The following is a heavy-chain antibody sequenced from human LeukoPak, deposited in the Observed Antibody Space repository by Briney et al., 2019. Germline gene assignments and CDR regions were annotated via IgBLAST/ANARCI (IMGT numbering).Heavy chain of an antibody. Sequence: SETLSLTCTVSGGSISTYYWSWIRQAPGKGLEWIGYMYYRGSTNYNPPLKRRVTISVHTSKNQFSLTLSSVAAADTAVYYCARGIAAAYLYGPWGQGTLVTVSS. CDR2: MYYRGST. CDR1: GGSISTYY. V-gene: IGHV4-59*01. J-gene: IGHJ5*02. CDR3: ARGIAAAYLYGP. D-gene: IGHD6-13*01.